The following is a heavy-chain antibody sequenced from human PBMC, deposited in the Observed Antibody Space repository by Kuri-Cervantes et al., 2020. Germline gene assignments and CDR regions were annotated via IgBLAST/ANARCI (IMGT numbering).Heavy chain of an antibody. Sequence: LSLTCAASGFTFSSYSMNWVRQAPGRGLEWVSSISSGSGYIYHAESVKGRFTISRDNSKNTLYLQMNSLRSEDTAVYYCAKGEITGTPPDYWGQGTLVTVSS. CDR1: GFTFSSYS. V-gene: IGHV3-21*01. J-gene: IGHJ4*02. CDR3: AKGEITGTPPDY. D-gene: IGHD1-20*01. CDR2: ISSGSGYI.